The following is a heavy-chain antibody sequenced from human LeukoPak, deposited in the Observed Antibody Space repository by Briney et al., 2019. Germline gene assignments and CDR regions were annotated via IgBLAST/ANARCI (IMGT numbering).Heavy chain of an antibody. V-gene: IGHV3-30-3*01. J-gene: IGHJ6*02. CDR2: ISYDGSNK. D-gene: IGHD3-16*01. CDR1: GFTFSSYD. CDR3: ARDTSVTNWGSSAYYYYGMDV. Sequence: GGSLRLSCAASGFTFSSYDMHWVRQAPGKGLEWVTVISYDGSNKYYADSVKGRFTISRDNSKNTLYLQMNSLRAEDTAVYYCARDTSVTNWGSSAYYYYGMDVWGQGTTVTVSS.